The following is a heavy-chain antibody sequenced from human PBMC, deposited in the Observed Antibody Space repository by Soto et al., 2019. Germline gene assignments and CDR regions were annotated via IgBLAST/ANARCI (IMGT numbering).Heavy chain of an antibody. D-gene: IGHD1-1*01. CDR2: ISGSGGTT. CDR1: GFTFSNYG. J-gene: IGHJ4*02. V-gene: IGHV3-23*01. CDR3: AKDLEYGVLGYFDY. Sequence: EVQLLESGGGLVQPGGSLRLSCAASGFTFSNYGMSWVRQAPGKGLEWVSSISGSGGTTYYADSVKGRFTISRDNSKTTLYLQMNSLRADDTAVYYCAKDLEYGVLGYFDYWGQGTLVTVSS.